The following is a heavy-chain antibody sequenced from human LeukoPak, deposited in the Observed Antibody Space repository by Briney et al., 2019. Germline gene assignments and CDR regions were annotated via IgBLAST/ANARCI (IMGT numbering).Heavy chain of an antibody. D-gene: IGHD1-20*01. V-gene: IGHV4-34*01. Sequence: PSETLSLTCAVYGGSFSGYYWSWIRQPPGKGLEWIGEINHSGSTNYNPSLRSRVTISIDTSKNQLSLKLNSVTAADTAVYYCARHSNWNGGVDWFDPWGQGTQVTVSS. CDR2: INHSGST. J-gene: IGHJ5*02. CDR1: GGSFSGYY. CDR3: ARHSNWNGGVDWFDP.